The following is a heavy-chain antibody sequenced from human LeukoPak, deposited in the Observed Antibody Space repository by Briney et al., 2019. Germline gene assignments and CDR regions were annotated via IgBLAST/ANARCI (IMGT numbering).Heavy chain of an antibody. Sequence: SETLSLTCTVSGGSISSSSYYWSWIRQHPGKGLEWIGYIYYSGSTYYNPSLKSRVTISVDTSKNQFSLKLSSVTAADTAVYYCARSKYYDSSGYYPYYFDYWGQGTLVTVSS. J-gene: IGHJ4*02. D-gene: IGHD3-22*01. CDR2: IYYSGST. CDR3: ARSKYYDSSGYYPYYFDY. CDR1: GGSISSSSYY. V-gene: IGHV4-31*03.